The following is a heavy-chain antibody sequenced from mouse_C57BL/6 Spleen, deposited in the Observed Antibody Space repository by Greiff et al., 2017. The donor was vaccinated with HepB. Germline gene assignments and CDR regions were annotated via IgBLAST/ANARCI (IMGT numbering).Heavy chain of an antibody. J-gene: IGHJ4*01. CDR2: INPSNGGT. Sequence: QVQLQQSGTELVKPGASVKLSCKASGYTFTSYWMHWVKQRPGQGLEWIGNINPSNGGTNYNEKFKSKATLTVDNASSTAYMQLSSLTSEDSAVYYCAREDYSNYYAMDYWGQGTSVTVSS. CDR3: AREDYSNYYAMDY. CDR1: GYTFTSYW. D-gene: IGHD2-5*01. V-gene: IGHV1-53*01.